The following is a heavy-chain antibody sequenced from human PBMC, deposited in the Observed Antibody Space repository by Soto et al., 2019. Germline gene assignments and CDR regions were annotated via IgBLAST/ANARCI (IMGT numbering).Heavy chain of an antibody. J-gene: IGHJ4*02. D-gene: IGHD3-22*01. CDR1: GCTFSSYA. CDR3: ARSTHYYDSSG. Sequence: SVKVSCKASGCTFSSYAISWVRQAPGQGLEWMGGIIPIFGTANYAQKFQGRVTITADKSTSTAYMELSSLRSEDTAVYYCARSTHYYDSSGWGQGTLVTVSS. V-gene: IGHV1-69*06. CDR2: IIPIFGTA.